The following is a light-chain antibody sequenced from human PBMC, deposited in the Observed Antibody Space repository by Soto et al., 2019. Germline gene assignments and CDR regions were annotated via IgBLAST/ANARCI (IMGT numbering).Light chain of an antibody. Sequence: QSVLTQPPSVSAAPGQKVTISCSGSSSNIGNNYVSWHQQLPGTAPKLLIYDNNKRPSGIPDRFSGSTSGTSATLGIAGLQTGDEADYYCATCDNSLSGWVFGGGTQLTVL. CDR1: SSNIGNNY. CDR2: DNN. CDR3: ATCDNSLSGWV. J-gene: IGLJ7*01. V-gene: IGLV1-51*02.